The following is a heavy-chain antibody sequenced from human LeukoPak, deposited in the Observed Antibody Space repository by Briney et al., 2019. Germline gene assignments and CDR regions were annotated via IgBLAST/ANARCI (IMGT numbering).Heavy chain of an antibody. V-gene: IGHV3-30-3*01. CDR2: ISYDGSNK. D-gene: IGHD1-1*01. CDR3: ARTRLDWNALDY. J-gene: IGHJ4*02. CDR1: GFTFSSYA. Sequence: GGSLRLSCAASGFTFSSYAMHWVRQAPGKGREWVAVISYDGSNKYYADSVKGRFTISRDNSKNTLYLQMNSLRAEDTAVYYCARTRLDWNALDYWGQGTLVTVSS.